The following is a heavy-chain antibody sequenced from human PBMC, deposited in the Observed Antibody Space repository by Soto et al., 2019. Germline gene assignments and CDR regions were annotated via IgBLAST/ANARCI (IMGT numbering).Heavy chain of an antibody. CDR2: INPESTTL. V-gene: IGHV3-74*01. Sequence: EAQLVESGGGLVQPGGSLTLSCTASEITLNIYWMHWIRQAPGKGLVWGSRINPESTTLPYADSVTGRFTISRDSAKNTLYQRMNGLSAEDTAIYHCTKDTFGAWDSWCQGTPVTVFS. J-gene: IGHJ4*02. CDR3: TKDTFGAWDS. D-gene: IGHD3-10*01. CDR1: EITLNIYW.